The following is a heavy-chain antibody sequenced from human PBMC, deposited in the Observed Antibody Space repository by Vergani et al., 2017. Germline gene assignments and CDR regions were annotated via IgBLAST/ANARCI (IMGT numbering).Heavy chain of an antibody. Sequence: EVQLVESGGGLVQPGGSLRLSCAASGFTFSTYDMHWVRQATGKGLEWVSAIGTAGDTYYPGSVKGRFTISRENAKNSLYLQMNGLRAGDTAVYYCARRDGSWPELDYWAREPWSPSPQ. CDR1: GFTFSTYD. CDR3: ARRDGSWPELDY. D-gene: IGHD5-24*01. V-gene: IGHV3-13*01. J-gene: IGHJ4*02. CDR2: IGTAGDT.